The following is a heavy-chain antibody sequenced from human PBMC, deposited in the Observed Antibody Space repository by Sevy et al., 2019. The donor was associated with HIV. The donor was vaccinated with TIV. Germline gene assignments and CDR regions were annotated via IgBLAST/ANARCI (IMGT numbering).Heavy chain of an antibody. V-gene: IGHV3-53*01. CDR1: GLSVSNIY. J-gene: IGHJ3*02. CDR3: ARLSVYYYDSSGYYTTGHAFDI. CDR2: IYSGDST. D-gene: IGHD3-22*01. Sequence: GGSLRLSCAASGLSVSNIYMSGVREAPGKGLQGVSVIYSGDSTYYTDSVKGRFTISRDNSKNTLYLQMNSLRAEDTAVYYCARLSVYYYDSSGYYTTGHAFDIWGQGTMVTVSS.